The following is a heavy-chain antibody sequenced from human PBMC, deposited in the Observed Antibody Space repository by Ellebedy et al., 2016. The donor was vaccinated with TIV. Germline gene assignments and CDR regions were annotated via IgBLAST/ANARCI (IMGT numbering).Heavy chain of an antibody. Sequence: GESLKISXAASGFTFSSYAMHWVRQAPGKGLEWVAVISYDGSNKYYADSVKGRFTISRDNSKNTLYLQMNSLRAEDTAVYYCARDSSYCSGGSCYIGIAYYFDYWGQGTLVTVSS. CDR3: ARDSSYCSGGSCYIGIAYYFDY. V-gene: IGHV3-30-3*01. J-gene: IGHJ4*02. D-gene: IGHD2-15*01. CDR2: ISYDGSNK. CDR1: GFTFSSYA.